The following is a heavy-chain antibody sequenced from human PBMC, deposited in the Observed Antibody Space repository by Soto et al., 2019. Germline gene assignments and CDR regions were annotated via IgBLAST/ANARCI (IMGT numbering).Heavy chain of an antibody. CDR3: AGSYDILTGYYNTAPNYFDY. D-gene: IGHD3-9*01. CDR1: GYTFTSYA. V-gene: IGHV1-3*01. Sequence: ASVKVSCKASGYTFTSYAMHWVRQAPGQRLEWMGWINAGNGNTKYSQKFQGRVTITRDTSASTAYMELSSLRSEDTAVYYCAGSYDILTGYYNTAPNYFDYWGQGTLVTVSS. J-gene: IGHJ4*02. CDR2: INAGNGNT.